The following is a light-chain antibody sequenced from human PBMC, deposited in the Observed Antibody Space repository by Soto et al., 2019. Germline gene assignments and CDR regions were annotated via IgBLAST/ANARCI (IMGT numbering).Light chain of an antibody. V-gene: IGKV1-39*01. J-gene: IGKJ3*01. CDR2: AAS. CDR3: QQSYSSPFT. CDR1: QSIRSY. Sequence: DIQMNQTPSSLSASVGERVTITWRESQSIRSYLNWYQQIRGKAPKLXIYAASRLQSGVLSRFSGSGSGTDFTLTISSLQPEDFATYYCQQSYSSPFTFGPGTQVDIK.